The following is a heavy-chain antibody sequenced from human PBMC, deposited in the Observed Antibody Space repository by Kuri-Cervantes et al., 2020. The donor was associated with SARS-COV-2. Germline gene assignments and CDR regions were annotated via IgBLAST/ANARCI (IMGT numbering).Heavy chain of an antibody. CDR1: GGSFSGYY. V-gene: IGHV4-34*01. Sequence: GSLRLSCAVYGGSFSGYYWSWIRQPPGKGLEWIGYIYHSGSTYYNPSLKSRVTISVDRSKNQFSLNLNSVTAADTALYYCARGAIDWGQGTLVTVSS. J-gene: IGHJ4*02. CDR2: IYHSGST. CDR3: ARGAID. D-gene: IGHD2/OR15-2a*01.